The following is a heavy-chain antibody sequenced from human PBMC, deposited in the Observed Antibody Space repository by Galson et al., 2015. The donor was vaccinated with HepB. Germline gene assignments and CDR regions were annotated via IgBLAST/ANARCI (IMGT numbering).Heavy chain of an antibody. CDR2: IDPSDSYT. D-gene: IGHD3-10*01. Sequence: QSGAEVKKPGESLRISCKGSGYSFTSYWISWVRQMPGKGLEWMGRIDPSDSYTNYSPSFQGHVTISADKSISTAYLQWSSLKASDTAMYYCARHVLGGSGSYRPYWGYYYYYMDVWGKGTTVTVSS. V-gene: IGHV5-10-1*01. J-gene: IGHJ6*03. CDR1: GYSFTSYW. CDR3: ARHVLGGSGSYRPYWGYYYYYMDV.